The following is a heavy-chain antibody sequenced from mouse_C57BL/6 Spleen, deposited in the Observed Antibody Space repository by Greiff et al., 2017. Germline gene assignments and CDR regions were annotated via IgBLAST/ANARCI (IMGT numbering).Heavy chain of an antibody. CDR1: GYTFTSYT. Sequence: VQLVESGAELARPGASVTLSCTASGYTFTSYTMHWVKQRPGQGLEWIGYINPSSGYTKYNQKFKVKATLTADKSSSTAYMQLSSLTSEVSAVYYCASDYSNHWDYWGQGTTLTVSS. J-gene: IGHJ2*01. CDR2: INPSSGYT. V-gene: IGHV1-4*01. D-gene: IGHD2-5*01. CDR3: ASDYSNHWDY.